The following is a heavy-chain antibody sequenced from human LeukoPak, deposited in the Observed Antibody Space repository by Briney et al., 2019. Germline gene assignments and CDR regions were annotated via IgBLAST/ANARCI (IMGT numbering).Heavy chain of an antibody. CDR1: GDSISSSGYY. CDR3: ARWAIDDYDILTGFDY. Sequence: SQTLSLTCTVSGDSISSSGYYWTWIRQPPGKGLEWIGYIYHSGSTYYNPSLKSRVTISVDRSKNQFSLKLSSVTAADTAVYYCARWAIDDYDILTGFDYWGQGTLVTVSS. CDR2: IYHSGST. D-gene: IGHD3-9*01. J-gene: IGHJ4*02. V-gene: IGHV4-30-2*01.